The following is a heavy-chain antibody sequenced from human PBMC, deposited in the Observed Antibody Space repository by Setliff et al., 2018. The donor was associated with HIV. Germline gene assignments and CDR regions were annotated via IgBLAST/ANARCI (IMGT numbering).Heavy chain of an antibody. D-gene: IGHD3-22*01. CDR1: GGSFSGFY. J-gene: IGHJ6*03. CDR2: INHSRRT. Sequence: SETLSLTCAVYGGSFSGFYWNWIRQAPGKGLEWIGEINHSRRTKYNPSLKSRVTISVDTSKNQFSLKLSSVTAADTAFYYCARGFSGDYLFTGYLDVWGKGTTVAVSS. CDR3: ARGFSGDYLFTGYLDV. V-gene: IGHV4-34*01.